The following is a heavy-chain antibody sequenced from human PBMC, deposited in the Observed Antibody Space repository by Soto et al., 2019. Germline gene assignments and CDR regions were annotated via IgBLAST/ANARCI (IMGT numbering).Heavy chain of an antibody. CDR1: GGSISSYY. J-gene: IGHJ3*02. D-gene: IGHD6-13*01. CDR3: ARPRYSPAAATIDAFDI. CDR2: IYYSGST. Sequence: SETLSLTCTVSGGSISSYYWSWIRQPPGKGLEWIGYIYYSGSTNYNPSLKSRVTISVDTSKNQFSLKLSSVTAADTAVYYCARPRYSPAAATIDAFDIWGQGTMVTVSS. V-gene: IGHV4-59*08.